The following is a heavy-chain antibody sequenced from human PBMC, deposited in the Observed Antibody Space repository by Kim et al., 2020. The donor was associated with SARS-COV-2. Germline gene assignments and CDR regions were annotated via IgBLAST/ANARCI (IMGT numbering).Heavy chain of an antibody. J-gene: IGHJ4*02. Sequence: VKGRFTISRDNSKNTLYLQMNSLRAEDTAVYYCAKARVEQWLVPGDYFDYWGQGTLVTVSS. CDR3: AKARVEQWLVPGDYFDY. D-gene: IGHD6-19*01. V-gene: IGHV3-23*01.